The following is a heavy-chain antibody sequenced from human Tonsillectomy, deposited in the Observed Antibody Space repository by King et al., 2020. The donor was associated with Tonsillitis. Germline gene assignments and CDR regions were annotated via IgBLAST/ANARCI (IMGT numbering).Heavy chain of an antibody. D-gene: IGHD3-10*01. Sequence: QLVQSGAEVKKPGESLRISCKGSGYSFTSQWINWVRQMPGKGLEWMGRIDPSDSYTKYSLSFQGHVTFSADKSLSTAYLQWSSLKASDTAMYYCARLDQYYGSGSSPFGMDVWGQGTTVTVSS. CDR2: IDPSDSYT. J-gene: IGHJ6*02. CDR1: GYSFTSQW. CDR3: ARLDQYYGSGSSPFGMDV. V-gene: IGHV5-10-1*01.